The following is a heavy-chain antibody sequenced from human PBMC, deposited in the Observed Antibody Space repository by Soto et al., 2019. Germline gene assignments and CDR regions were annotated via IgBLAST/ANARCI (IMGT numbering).Heavy chain of an antibody. J-gene: IGHJ6*02. V-gene: IGHV1-18*01. CDR1: GYTFPSYG. Sequence: ASVPVACKASGYTFPSYGISWVRQATGQGLEWMGWISAYNGNTNYAQKLQGRVTMTTDTSTSTAYMELRSLRSDDTAVYYCARVGYYDSSGYYYYYYGMDVWGQGTTVTVSS. D-gene: IGHD3-22*01. CDR2: ISAYNGNT. CDR3: ARVGYYDSSGYYYYYYGMDV.